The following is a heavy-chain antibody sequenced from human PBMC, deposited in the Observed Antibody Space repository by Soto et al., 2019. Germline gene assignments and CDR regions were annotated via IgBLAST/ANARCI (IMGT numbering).Heavy chain of an antibody. V-gene: IGHV3-33*01. D-gene: IGHD2-2*01. CDR2: IWYDGSNK. J-gene: IGHJ4*02. CDR3: ATDAKAHCSSTSCYAGY. Sequence: QVQLVESGGGVVQPGRSLRLSCAASGFTFSSYGMHWVRQAPGKGLEWVAVIWYDGSNKYYADSVKGRFTISRDNSKNTLYLQMNSLRAEDTAVYYCATDAKAHCSSTSCYAGYWGQGTLVTVSS. CDR1: GFTFSSYG.